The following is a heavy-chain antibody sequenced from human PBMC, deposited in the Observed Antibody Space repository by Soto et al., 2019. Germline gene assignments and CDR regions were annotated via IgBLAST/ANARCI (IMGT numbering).Heavy chain of an antibody. CDR2: ISGSGGST. CDR3: AKRRGDSWSLYYYDY. D-gene: IGHD3-22*01. V-gene: IGHV3-23*01. CDR1: GLTFRAFS. Sequence: EVQLLESGGGLVQPGGSLRLSCAASGLTFRAFSMSWVRQPPGKGLEWVSGISGSGGSTYYADSVKGRFTISRDSSSNTLYLPLSSLRAEHTDVYYCAKRRGDSWSLYYYDYWGQRTLVTVSS. J-gene: IGHJ4*02.